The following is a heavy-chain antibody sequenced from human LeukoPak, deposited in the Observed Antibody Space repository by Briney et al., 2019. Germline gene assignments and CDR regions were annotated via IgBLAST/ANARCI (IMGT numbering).Heavy chain of an antibody. CDR2: ISSSGSTI. CDR1: GFTFSDYY. J-gene: IGHJ6*03. CDR3: ARLRSSSFYYYYMDV. V-gene: IGHV3-11*01. Sequence: GGSLRLSCAASGFTFSDYYMRWIRQAPGKGPGGVSYISSSGSTIYYADSVKGRFTISRDNAKNSLYLQMNSLRAEDTAVYYCARLRSSSFYYYYMDVWGKGTTVTVSS. D-gene: IGHD6-6*01.